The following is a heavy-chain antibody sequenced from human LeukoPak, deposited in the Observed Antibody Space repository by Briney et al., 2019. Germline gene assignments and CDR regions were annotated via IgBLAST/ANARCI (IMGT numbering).Heavy chain of an antibody. CDR1: GFTVSNFW. CDR3: ARDLAYSRLDY. D-gene: IGHD5-18*01. Sequence: PGGSLRVSCATSGFTVSNFWMDWVRQAPGKGLEWVASINPDGNKKYSADSVKGRFTISRDNAENSLYLQMNSLRVEDTAFYYCARDLAYSRLDYWGQGMLVTVSS. CDR2: INPDGNKK. V-gene: IGHV3-7*01. J-gene: IGHJ4*02.